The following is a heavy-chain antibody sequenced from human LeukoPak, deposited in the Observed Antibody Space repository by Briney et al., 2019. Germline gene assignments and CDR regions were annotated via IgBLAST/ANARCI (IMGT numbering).Heavy chain of an antibody. D-gene: IGHD3-22*01. V-gene: IGHV3-21*01. CDR1: GFTFSSYS. J-gene: IGHJ5*02. CDR2: ISSSSSYI. CDR3: ASPTHYYDSSGSRLTRFDP. Sequence: GGSPRLSCAASGFTFSSYSMNWVRQAPGKGLEWVSSISSSSSYIYYADSVKGRFTISRDNAKNSLYLQMNSLRAEDTAVYYCASPTHYYDSSGSRLTRFDPWGQGTLVTVSS.